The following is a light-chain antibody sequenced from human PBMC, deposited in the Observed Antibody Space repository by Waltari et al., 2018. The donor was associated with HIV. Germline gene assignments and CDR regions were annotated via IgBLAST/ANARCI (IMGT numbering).Light chain of an antibody. CDR3: QSYDSSLSVNWV. CDR2: GNN. Sequence: QSVLTQPPSVSGAPGQRVTISCTGITSNIGAGYDVHWYQHLPGTAPKLLIYGNNNRPSGVPDRFSGSRSCTSSSLAITGLQAEDEAVYYCQSYDSSLSVNWVFGGGTKLTVL. V-gene: IGLV1-40*01. J-gene: IGLJ3*02. CDR1: TSNIGAGYD.